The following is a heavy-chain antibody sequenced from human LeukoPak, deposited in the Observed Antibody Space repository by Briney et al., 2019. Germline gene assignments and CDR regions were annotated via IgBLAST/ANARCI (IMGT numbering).Heavy chain of an antibody. Sequence: ASVKVSCKASGGTFSSYAISWVRQAPGQGLEWVGGIIPIFGTANYAQKFQGRVTITADESTSTAYMELSSLRSEDTAVYYCARDFVIAVADGNYYYYIDVWGKGTTVTISS. CDR1: GGTFSSYA. J-gene: IGHJ6*03. CDR2: IIPIFGTA. D-gene: IGHD6-19*01. CDR3: ARDFVIAVADGNYYYYIDV. V-gene: IGHV1-69*13.